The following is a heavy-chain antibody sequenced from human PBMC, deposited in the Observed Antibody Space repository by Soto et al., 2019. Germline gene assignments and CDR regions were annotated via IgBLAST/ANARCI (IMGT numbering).Heavy chain of an antibody. V-gene: IGHV3-13*04. CDR3: AREGTGGGFDI. J-gene: IGHJ3*02. D-gene: IGHD1-1*01. Sequence: GGSLRLSCAASGFTFSSYDMHWVRQGSGKGLEWVSSIASTGDPYYPGSVKSRFTISRENAKNSLYLHINSLTIGDTAVYYCAREGTGGGFDIWGQGTLVTVSS. CDR1: GFTFSSYD. CDR2: IASTGDP.